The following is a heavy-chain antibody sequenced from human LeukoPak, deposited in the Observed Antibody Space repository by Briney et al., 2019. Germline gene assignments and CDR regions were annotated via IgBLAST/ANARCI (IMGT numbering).Heavy chain of an antibody. J-gene: IGHJ3*02. V-gene: IGHV4-4*07. CDR2: IYTSGRT. D-gene: IGHD5-18*01. CDR3: VESWNRGYSYGYSAFDI. CDR1: GGSISSYY. Sequence: PSETLSLTCTVSGGSISSYYWSWIRQPAGKGLEWVGRIYTSGRTYYNPSLKSRVTISVDTSKSQFSLKLTSVIAADTAVYYCVESWNRGYSYGYSAFDIWGQGTTVTVSS.